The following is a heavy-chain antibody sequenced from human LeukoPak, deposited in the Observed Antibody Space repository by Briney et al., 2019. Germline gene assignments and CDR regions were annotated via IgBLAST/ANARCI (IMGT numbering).Heavy chain of an antibody. V-gene: IGHV3-7*01. D-gene: IGHD2-2*01. Sequence: GGSLRLSCAASEFSFSTNWMHWFRQTPGKGLEWVAELNEDGSVKYYVDSVKGRFTISRDNAKSLLFLQMYNLRTEDTGVYFCANVPRSTVSYWGRGTLVTVSS. CDR1: EFSFSTNW. CDR2: LNEDGSVK. J-gene: IGHJ4*02. CDR3: ANVPRSTVSY.